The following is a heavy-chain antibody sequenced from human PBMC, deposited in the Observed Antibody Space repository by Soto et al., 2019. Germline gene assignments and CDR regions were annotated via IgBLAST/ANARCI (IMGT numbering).Heavy chain of an antibody. D-gene: IGHD1-7*01. V-gene: IGHV3-33*01. CDR3: AREAELWGMDV. Sequence: QVQLVESGGGVVQPGRSLRLSCAASGFTFSSYGMHWVRQAPGKGLEWVAVIWYDGSNKYYADSVKGRFTISRDNSKNALYLQMNSLRAEDTDVYYCAREAELWGMDVWGHGTTVTVSS. CDR2: IWYDGSNK. CDR1: GFTFSSYG. J-gene: IGHJ6*02.